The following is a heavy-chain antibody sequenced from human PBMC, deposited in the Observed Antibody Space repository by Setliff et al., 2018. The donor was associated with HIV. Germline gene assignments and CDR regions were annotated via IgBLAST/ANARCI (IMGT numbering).Heavy chain of an antibody. D-gene: IGHD2-21*02. J-gene: IGHJ4*02. Sequence: PSETLSLTCTVSGGSISTSNYYWGWVRQPPGKGLEWVGNVDYTGSTYYNPSLKSRVTISVDTSKNQFSLRLNSVTAADTAVNYCARQGNIVVVTSFDYWGQGTLVTVSS. CDR1: GGSISTSNYY. CDR2: VDYTGST. CDR3: ARQGNIVVVTSFDY. V-gene: IGHV4-39*07.